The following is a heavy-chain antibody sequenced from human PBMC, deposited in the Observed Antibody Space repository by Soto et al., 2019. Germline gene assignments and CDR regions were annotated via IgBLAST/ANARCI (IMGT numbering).Heavy chain of an antibody. CDR1: GFAFSNYA. V-gene: IGHV3-23*01. CDR2: ISRRGNVI. D-gene: IGHD4-17*01. J-gene: IGHJ4*02. CDR3: AKDPNGDYIGAFDD. Sequence: EVQLLEAGGDLVQPGGSLRLSCAASGFAFSNYAVTWVRQAQGKCLEWVSSISRRGNVIYYADSVKGRFIIYRDNSKTTLYLQMNSLSAEATAIYYRAKDPNGDYIGAFDDWGQGPLVTVFS.